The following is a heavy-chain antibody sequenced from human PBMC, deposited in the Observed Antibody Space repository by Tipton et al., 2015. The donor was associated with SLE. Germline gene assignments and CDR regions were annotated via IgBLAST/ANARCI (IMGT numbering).Heavy chain of an antibody. Sequence: TLSLTCTVSGVSISDHYWTWIRQPPGKGLEWLAYVFYSGSSNFNRAHYNPSLMGRVTISVDTSKNQFSLRLNSVSAADTAVYYCARAILTGWWFAPWGQGTLVTVSS. V-gene: IGHV4-59*11. CDR1: GVSISDHY. D-gene: IGHD3-9*01. CDR3: ARAILTGWWFAP. CDR2: VFYSGSS. J-gene: IGHJ5*02.